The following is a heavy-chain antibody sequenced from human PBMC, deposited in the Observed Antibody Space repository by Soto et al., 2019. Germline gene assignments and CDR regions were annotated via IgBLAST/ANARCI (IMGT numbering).Heavy chain of an antibody. CDR2: IWSAGLT. CDR3: ARELPPDL. CDR1: GFTVSGKY. Sequence: PGGSLRLSCAASGFTVSGKYMNWVRQAPGKGLEWVSIIWSAGLTYYADSVRGRFTISRDISKNILFLQMNNLRAEDSAIYYCARELPPDLWGQGTLVTI. J-gene: IGHJ5*02. V-gene: IGHV3-53*01. D-gene: IGHD2-15*01.